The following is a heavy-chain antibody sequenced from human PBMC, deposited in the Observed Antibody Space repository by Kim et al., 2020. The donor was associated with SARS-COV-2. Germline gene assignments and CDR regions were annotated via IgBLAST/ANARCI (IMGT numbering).Heavy chain of an antibody. CDR1: GFTFSSYS. J-gene: IGHJ4*02. D-gene: IGHD5-18*01. Sequence: GGSLRLSCAASGFTFSSYSMNWVRQAPGKGLEWVSSISSSSSYIYYADSVKGRFTISRDNAKNSLYLQMNSLRAEDTAVYYCARFTKSGDTAIRVDYWGQGTLVTVSS. CDR3: ARFTKSGDTAIRVDY. CDR2: ISSSSSYI. V-gene: IGHV3-21*04.